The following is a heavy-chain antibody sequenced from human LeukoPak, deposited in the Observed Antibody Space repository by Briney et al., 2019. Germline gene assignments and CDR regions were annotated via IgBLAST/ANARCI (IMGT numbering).Heavy chain of an antibody. CDR3: ARGGSYLSAFDI. CDR2: IYGGGSV. J-gene: IGHJ3*02. V-gene: IGHV3-53*01. D-gene: IGHD1-26*01. Sequence: GGSLRLSCAASGFTFTSYAMSWVRQAPGKGLEWVSIIYGGGSVFYADSVKGRFTISRDNSKNTLYLQMNSLRGEDTAVYYCARGGSYLSAFDIWGQGTMVTVSS. CDR1: GFTFTSYA.